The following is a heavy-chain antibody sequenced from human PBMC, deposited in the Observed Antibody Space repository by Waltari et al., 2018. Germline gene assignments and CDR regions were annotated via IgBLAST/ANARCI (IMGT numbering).Heavy chain of an antibody. CDR3: ARELLDGYNRDAFDI. V-gene: IGHV4-34*01. J-gene: IGHJ3*02. D-gene: IGHD2-15*01. CDR1: GGSFSGYY. CDR2: INHSGST. Sequence: QVQLQQWGAGLLKPSETLSLTCAVYGGSFSGYYWSWIRQPPGQGLEWIGEINHSGSTNYNPSLKSRVTISVDTSKNQFSLKLSSVTAADTAVYYCARELLDGYNRDAFDIWGQGTMVTVSS.